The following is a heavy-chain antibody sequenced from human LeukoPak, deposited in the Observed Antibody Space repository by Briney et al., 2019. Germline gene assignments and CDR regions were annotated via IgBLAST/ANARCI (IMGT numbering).Heavy chain of an antibody. CDR1: GYSISSGYY. CDR2: IYHSGST. CDR3: ARGRYYDSSGYSAFDY. V-gene: IGHV4-38-2*02. D-gene: IGHD3-22*01. J-gene: IGHJ4*02. Sequence: SETLSLTCTVSGYSISSGYYWGWIRQPPGKGLEWIGSIYHSGSTYYNPSLKSRVTISVDTSKNQFSPKLSSVTAADTAVYYCARGRYYDSSGYSAFDYWGQGTLVTVSS.